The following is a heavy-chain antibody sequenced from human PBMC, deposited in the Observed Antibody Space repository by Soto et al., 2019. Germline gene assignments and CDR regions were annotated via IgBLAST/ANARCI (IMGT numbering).Heavy chain of an antibody. D-gene: IGHD4-17*01. V-gene: IGHV4-39*01. CDR3: ARQRDYGDENYYYYGMDV. CDR1: GGSISSSSYY. Sequence: ETLSLTCTVSGGSISSSSYYWGWIRQPPGKGLEWIGSIYYSGSTYYNPSLKSRVTISVDTSKNQFSLKLSSVTAADTAVYYCARQRDYGDENYYYYGMDVWGQGTTVTVSS. J-gene: IGHJ6*02. CDR2: IYYSGST.